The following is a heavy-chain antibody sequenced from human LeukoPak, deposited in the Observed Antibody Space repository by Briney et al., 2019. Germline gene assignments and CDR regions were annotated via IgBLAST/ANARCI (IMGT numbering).Heavy chain of an antibody. CDR2: ISTSGSTK. V-gene: IGHV3-48*03. CDR3: ARDRDPGYNDSSGYRRVNAFDI. Sequence: PGGSLRLSCAASGFTFSNYEMHWVRQAPGKGLEWVSYISTSGSTKYYADSVKGRFTISRDNAKNSLYLQMNSLRAEDTAVYYCARDRDPGYNDSSGYRRVNAFDIWGQGTMVTVSS. J-gene: IGHJ3*02. CDR1: GFTFSNYE. D-gene: IGHD3-22*01.